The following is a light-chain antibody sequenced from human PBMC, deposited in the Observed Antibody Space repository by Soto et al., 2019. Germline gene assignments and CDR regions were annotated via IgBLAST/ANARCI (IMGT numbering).Light chain of an antibody. CDR1: SGDVGGYNY. V-gene: IGLV2-14*01. CDR2: EVS. J-gene: IGLJ1*01. CDR3: FSFRVSSYV. Sequence: QSVLTQPASVSGSPGQSITISCTGTSGDVGGYNYVSWYQHHPGEVPKLLIYEVSNRLSGVSDRFSGSKSGNTASLTISGLQADDEADYYCFSFRVSSYVFGTGTQLTVL.